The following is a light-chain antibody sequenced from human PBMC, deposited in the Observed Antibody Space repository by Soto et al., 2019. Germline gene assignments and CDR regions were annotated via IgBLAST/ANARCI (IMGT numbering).Light chain of an antibody. V-gene: IGKV3-20*01. CDR3: QQYDSSPLT. J-gene: IGKJ4*01. CDR2: GAS. CDR1: QSVSSSY. Sequence: EIVLTQSPGTLSLSPGERATLSCRASQSVSSSYLAWYLQKPGQAPRLLIYGASSRATGIPDRFSGSGSGTDFTLTISRLEPEDFAVYYCQQYDSSPLTFGGGTKVEFK.